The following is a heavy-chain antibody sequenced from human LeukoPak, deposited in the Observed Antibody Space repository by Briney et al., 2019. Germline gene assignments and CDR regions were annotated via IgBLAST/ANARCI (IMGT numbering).Heavy chain of an antibody. CDR1: GFTVSSNY. CDR2: IYSGGST. V-gene: IGHV3-66*01. D-gene: IGHD2-2*01. CDR3: ARGPSSNNFLHLDY. Sequence: GGSLRLSCAASGFTVSSNYMSWVRQAPGKGLEWVSIIYSGGSTYYADSVKGRFTISRDNSKNTLYLQMNSLRAEDTAVYYCARGPSSNNFLHLDYWGQGTLVTVSS. J-gene: IGHJ4*02.